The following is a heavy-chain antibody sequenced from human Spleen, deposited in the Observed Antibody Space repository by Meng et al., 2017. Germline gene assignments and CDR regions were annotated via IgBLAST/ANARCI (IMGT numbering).Heavy chain of an antibody. J-gene: IGHJ4*01. CDR3: ARDPTGVGYFDY. D-gene: IGHD3-22*01. CDR1: GYTFTTYT. Sequence: QVQLVQSGAEVKKPGASVRISCKASGYTFTTYTIQWARQAPGQSLEWMGWVIAGSGQTKHSQKLQGRVAITRDTSARTVYMDLSSLISEDTAVYYCARDPTGVGYFDYWGHGSLVTVSS. CDR2: VIAGSGQT. V-gene: IGHV1-3*01.